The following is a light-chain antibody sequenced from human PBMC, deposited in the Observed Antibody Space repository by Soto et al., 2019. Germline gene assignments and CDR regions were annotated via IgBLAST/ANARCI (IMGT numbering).Light chain of an antibody. J-gene: IGKJ1*01. CDR3: QPSYRNWWT. Sequence: DIQMTQSPSSLSASVGDRVTITCRASQSISSYLNWYQQKPWKAPKLLIYAASSLQSGVPSRFSGSGSGTDFTLTISSLQHEDFATYYCQPSYRNWWTFGQGTKVEIK. V-gene: IGKV1-39*01. CDR2: AAS. CDR1: QSISSY.